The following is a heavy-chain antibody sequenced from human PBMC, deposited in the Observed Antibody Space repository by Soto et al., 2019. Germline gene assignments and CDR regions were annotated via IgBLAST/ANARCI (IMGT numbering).Heavy chain of an antibody. CDR3: ARTSSSGYAGLRDYYFDY. Sequence: PSQTRSLTCTVAGDSISRSRYYRGWIRQPPGKGLEWIGSIYYSGSTYYNPSLKSRVTISVDTSKNQFSLKLSSVTAADTAVYYCARTSSSGYAGLRDYYFDYWGQGTLVTVSS. CDR1: GDSISRSRYY. J-gene: IGHJ4*02. D-gene: IGHD5-12*01. V-gene: IGHV4-39*01. CDR2: IYYSGST.